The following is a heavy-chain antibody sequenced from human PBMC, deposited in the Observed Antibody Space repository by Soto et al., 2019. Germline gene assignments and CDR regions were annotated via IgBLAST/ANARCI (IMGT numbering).Heavy chain of an antibody. CDR1: GFTFSDYY. V-gene: IGHV3-11*05. D-gene: IGHD6-13*01. CDR2: LNSSSSYT. Sequence: QVQLVESGGGLVKPGGSLRLSCAASGFTFSDYYMSWIRQAPGKGLEWVSYLNSSSSYTNYADSVKGRFTNSRDNAKNSLYRQMISLRAEDPAVYYCARIITAAGGRRYFDVCGRGTLVTVSP. J-gene: IGHJ2*01. CDR3: ARIITAAGGRRYFDV.